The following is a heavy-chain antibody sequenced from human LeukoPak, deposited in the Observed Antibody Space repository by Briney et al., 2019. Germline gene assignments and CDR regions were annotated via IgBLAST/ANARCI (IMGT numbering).Heavy chain of an antibody. D-gene: IGHD3-3*01. CDR3: ARGAGDFWSGYYTRYYYYMDV. CDR1: GGSFTGYY. CDR2: ISHSGST. J-gene: IGHJ6*03. V-gene: IGHV4-34*01. Sequence: SGTLSLTCAVYGGSFTGYYWTWIRQPPGKGLEWIGEISHSGSTNCDPSLKSRVTISVDTSKNQFSLKLNSVTAADTAVYFCARGAGDFWSGYYTRYYYYMDVWGQGTTVIVSS.